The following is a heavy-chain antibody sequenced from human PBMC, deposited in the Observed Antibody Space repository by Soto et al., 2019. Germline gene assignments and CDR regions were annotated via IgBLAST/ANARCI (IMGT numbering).Heavy chain of an antibody. V-gene: IGHV3-66*01. CDR3: ARVIGVATAAYFDY. J-gene: IGHJ4*02. D-gene: IGHD5-12*01. CDR1: GFTVSSNY. CDR2: IYSGGST. Sequence: EVQLVESGGGLVQPGGSLRLSCAASGFTVSSNYMSWVRQAPGKGLEWVSVIYSGGSTYYADSVKGRFTISRDNSKNTLDLQMNSLRAEDAAVYYCARVIGVATAAYFDYWGQGTLVTVSS.